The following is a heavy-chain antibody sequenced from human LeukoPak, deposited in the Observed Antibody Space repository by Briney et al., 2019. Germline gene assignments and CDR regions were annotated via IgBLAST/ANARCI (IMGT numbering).Heavy chain of an antibody. CDR3: TTDVGSGYYYYFDY. J-gene: IGHJ4*02. D-gene: IGHD3-22*01. CDR2: IKSKTDGGTT. CDR1: GFTFSNAW. V-gene: IGHV3-15*01. Sequence: PGGSLRLSCAASGFTFSNAWMSWVRRAPGKGLEWVGRIKSKTDGGTTDYAAPVKGRFTISRDDSKNTLYLQMNSLKTEDTAVYYCTTDVGSGYYYYFDYWGQGTLVTVSS.